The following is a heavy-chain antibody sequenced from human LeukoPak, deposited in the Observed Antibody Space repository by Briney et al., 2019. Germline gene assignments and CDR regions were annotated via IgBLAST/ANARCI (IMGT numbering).Heavy chain of an antibody. CDR2: ISAYNGNT. J-gene: IGHJ6*02. Sequence: GASVKVSCKASGYTFTSYGISWVRQAPGQGLEWMGWISAYNGNTNYAQRVQGRVTMTTDTSTSTAYMELRSLRSDDTAVYYCARVSPIAAAGSSYYYAIDVWGQGTTVTVSS. CDR3: ARVSPIAAAGSSYYYAIDV. V-gene: IGHV1-18*01. D-gene: IGHD6-25*01. CDR1: GYTFTSYG.